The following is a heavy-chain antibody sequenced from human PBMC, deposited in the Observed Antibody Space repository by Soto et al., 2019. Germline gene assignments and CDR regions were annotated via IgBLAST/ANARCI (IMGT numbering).Heavy chain of an antibody. CDR3: AREDHGGLLPGYYYYGMDV. J-gene: IGHJ6*02. V-gene: IGHV3-30*04. CDR2: ISYDGRKK. Sequence: QVQLVESGGGVVQPGRSLRLSCAASGFIFSSYAMNWVRQAPGNGLEWVALISYDGRKKYYADSVKGRFTISRDNSRDTLYLQMNSLRAEDTAVYYCAREDHGGLLPGYYYYGMDVWGQGTTVTVSS. D-gene: IGHD3-16*01. CDR1: GFIFSSYA.